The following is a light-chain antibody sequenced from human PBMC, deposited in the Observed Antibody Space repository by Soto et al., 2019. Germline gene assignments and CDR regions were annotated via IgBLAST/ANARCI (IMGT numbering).Light chain of an antibody. CDR3: PLYHYWPLS. Sequence: KVLNNSLSALSLYPGERATLSCRASQRITTVAWYQQKRGQAPRLLICGLSIRAPGVPDRFSGSGSGTDFTLTICKLEPEDFTVYCSPLYHYWPLSSGGGTKVDI. CDR1: QRITT. V-gene: IGKV3-15*01. CDR2: GLS. J-gene: IGKJ4*01.